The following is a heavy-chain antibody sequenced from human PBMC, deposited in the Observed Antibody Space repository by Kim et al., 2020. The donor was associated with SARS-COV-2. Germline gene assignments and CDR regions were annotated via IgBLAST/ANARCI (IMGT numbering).Heavy chain of an antibody. V-gene: IGHV1-8*01. D-gene: IGHD4-17*01. J-gene: IGHJ5*02. CDR3: ARFYGDYRLNWFDP. Sequence: AQKFQGIVTMTRNTSISTAYMELSSLRSEDTAVYYCARFYGDYRLNWFDPWGQGTLVTVSS.